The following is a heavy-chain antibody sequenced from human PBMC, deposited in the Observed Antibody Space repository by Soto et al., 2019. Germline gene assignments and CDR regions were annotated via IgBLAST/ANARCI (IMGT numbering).Heavy chain of an antibody. D-gene: IGHD3-22*01. Sequence: TSETLSLTXTVSGGSVSSGSYYWSWIRQPPGKGLEWIGYIYYSGSTNYNPSLKSRVTISVDTSKNQFSLKLSSVTAADTAVYYCAREEYYYDSSGPGVYGMDVWGQGTTVTV. CDR3: AREEYYYDSSGPGVYGMDV. CDR1: GGSVSSGSYY. CDR2: IYYSGST. V-gene: IGHV4-61*01. J-gene: IGHJ6*02.